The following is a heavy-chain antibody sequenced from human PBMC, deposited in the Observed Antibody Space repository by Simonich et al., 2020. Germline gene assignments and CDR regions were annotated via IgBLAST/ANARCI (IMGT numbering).Heavy chain of an antibody. J-gene: IGHJ3*02. CDR1: GGSISSSSYY. CDR3: ARHAGFAFDI. D-gene: IGHD6-13*01. V-gene: IGHV4-39*01. CDR2: IYYSGSI. Sequence: QLQLQESGPGLVKPSETLSLTCTVSGGSISSSSYYWGWIRQPPGKGLEWIGSIYYSGSIYEHPALKSRVTISVDTSKNQFSLKLSSVTAADTAVYYCARHAGFAFDIWGQGTMVTVSS.